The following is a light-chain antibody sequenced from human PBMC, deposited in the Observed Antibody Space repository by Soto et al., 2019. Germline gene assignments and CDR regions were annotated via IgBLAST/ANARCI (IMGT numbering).Light chain of an antibody. J-gene: IGKJ1*01. V-gene: IGKV3-20*01. CDR2: NSS. CDR1: ETVRNNY. CDR3: QQYRDLPQT. Sequence: EIVLTQPPGTLSLSPGERATLSCRASETVRNNYLAWYQQKPGQAPRLLIYNSSTRPTGIPDRFSGSGSGTDFTLTISRLEPEDFALYFCQQYRDLPQTFGQGTRVEIK.